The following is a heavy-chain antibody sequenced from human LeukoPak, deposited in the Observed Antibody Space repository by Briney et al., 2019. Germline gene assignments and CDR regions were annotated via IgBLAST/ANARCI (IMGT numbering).Heavy chain of an antibody. CDR2: IKSKTDGGTT. D-gene: IGHD3-10*01. J-gene: IGHJ4*02. CDR1: GFTFSNAW. CDR3: TSKPMDYYGSGSLDY. V-gene: IGHV3-15*01. Sequence: GGSPRRSCAASGFTFSNAWMSWVRQAPGKGLESVGRIKSKTDGGTTDYAAPVKGRFTISRDDSKNTLYLQMNSLKTEDTAVYYCTSKPMDYYGSGSLDYWGQGTLVTVSS.